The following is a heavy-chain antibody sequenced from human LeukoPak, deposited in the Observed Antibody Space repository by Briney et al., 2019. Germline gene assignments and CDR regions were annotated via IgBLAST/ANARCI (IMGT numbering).Heavy chain of an antibody. CDR1: GGTFSSYA. CDR3: ARDCNYGSSCGTPSLFDY. CDR2: IIPIFGTA. V-gene: IGHV1-69*05. D-gene: IGHD6-13*01. J-gene: IGHJ4*02. Sequence: ASVKVSCKASGGTFSSYAISWVRQAPGQGLEWMGGIIPIFGTANYAQKFQGRVTITTDESTSTAYMELSSLRSEDTAVCYCARDCNYGSSCGTPSLFDYWGQGTLVTVSS.